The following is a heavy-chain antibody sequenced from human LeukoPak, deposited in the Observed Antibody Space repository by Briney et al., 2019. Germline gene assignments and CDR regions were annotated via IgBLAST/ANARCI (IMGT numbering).Heavy chain of an antibody. Sequence: GGSLRLSCAASGFTFSSYAMHWVRQAPGKGLEWVAVISYDGSNKYYADSVKGRFTISRDNSKNTVYVEMNSLRAEDTAVYYCARVRSGSYFSDAFDIWGQGTMVTVSS. CDR2: ISYDGSNK. CDR1: GFTFSSYA. J-gene: IGHJ3*02. V-gene: IGHV3-30-3*01. CDR3: ARVRSGSYFSDAFDI. D-gene: IGHD1-26*01.